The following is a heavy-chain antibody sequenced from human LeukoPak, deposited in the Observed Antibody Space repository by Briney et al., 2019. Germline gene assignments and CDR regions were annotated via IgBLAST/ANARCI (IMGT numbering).Heavy chain of an antibody. CDR1: GYTFTSYY. D-gene: IGHD2-2*01. V-gene: IGHV1-46*01. Sequence: ASVKVSCKASGYTFTSYYMHRVRQAPGQGLEWMGIINPSGGSTSYAQKFQGRVTMTEDTSTDTAYMELSSLRSEDTAVYYCVTHTLGYCSSTSCYGVVYWGQGTLVTVSS. CDR2: INPSGGST. J-gene: IGHJ4*02. CDR3: VTHTLGYCSSTSCYGVVY.